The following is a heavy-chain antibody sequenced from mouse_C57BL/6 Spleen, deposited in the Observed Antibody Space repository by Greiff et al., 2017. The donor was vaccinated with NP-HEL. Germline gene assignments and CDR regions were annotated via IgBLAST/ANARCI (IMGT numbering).Heavy chain of an antibody. Sequence: EVKLVESGGGLVKPGGSLKLSCAASGFTFSSYAMSWVRQTPEKRLEWVATISDGGSYTYYPDNVKGRFTISRDNAKNNLYLQMSHLKSEDTAMYYCARGGEFYYGNYGYAMDYWGQGTSVTVSS. D-gene: IGHD2-1*01. CDR1: GFTFSSYA. V-gene: IGHV5-4*03. J-gene: IGHJ4*01. CDR3: ARGGEFYYGNYGYAMDY. CDR2: ISDGGSYT.